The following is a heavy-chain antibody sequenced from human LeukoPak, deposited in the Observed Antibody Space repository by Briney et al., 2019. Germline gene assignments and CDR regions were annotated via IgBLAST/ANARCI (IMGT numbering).Heavy chain of an antibody. Sequence: GAPLKLSCEASGFTFTNYRMTWVRQAPGQGLEFVANINQADSVKNYVLSVKGRFTISRDNAENSLHLQMNSLRVEDTAVYYCARDPGSSAFDYWGQGTLVTVSS. D-gene: IGHD5/OR15-5a*01. J-gene: IGHJ4*02. V-gene: IGHV3-7*01. CDR1: GFTFTNYR. CDR2: INQADSVK. CDR3: ARDPGSSAFDY.